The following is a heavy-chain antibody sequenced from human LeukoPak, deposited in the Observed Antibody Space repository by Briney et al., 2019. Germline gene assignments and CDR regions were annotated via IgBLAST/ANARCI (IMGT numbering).Heavy chain of an antibody. CDR1: GFTFDDYA. CDR2: ISWNSGSI. J-gene: IGHJ3*02. D-gene: IGHD6-19*01. CDR3: AKDLGSSGWPRGAFDI. Sequence: GGSLRLSCAASGFTFDDYAMHWVRQAPGKGLEWVSGISWNSGSIGYADSVKGRFTISRDNAKNSLYLQMNSLRAEDTALCYCAKDLGSSGWPRGAFDIWGQGTMVTVSS. V-gene: IGHV3-9*01.